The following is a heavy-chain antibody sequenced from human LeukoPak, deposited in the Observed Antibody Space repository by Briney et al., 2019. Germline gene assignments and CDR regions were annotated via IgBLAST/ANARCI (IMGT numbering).Heavy chain of an antibody. J-gene: IGHJ4*02. Sequence: PSETLSLTCAVYGGSFSGYYWSWIRQPPGKGLEWIGEINHSGSTNYNPSLKSRVTISVDTSKNQFSLKLSSVTAADTAVYYCARGGGLNDYWGQGTLVTVSS. CDR1: GGSFSGYY. CDR2: INHSGST. D-gene: IGHD3-10*01. V-gene: IGHV4-34*01. CDR3: ARGGGLNDY.